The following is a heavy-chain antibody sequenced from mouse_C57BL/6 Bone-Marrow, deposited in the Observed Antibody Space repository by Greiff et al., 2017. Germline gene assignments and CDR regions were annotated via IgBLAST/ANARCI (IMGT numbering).Heavy chain of an antibody. CDR3: AKDDYAWFAY. Sequence: VQLLQPGAALVKPGASVKMSCKASGYTFTSYWITWVKQRPGQGLEWFGDIYPGSGSTNFNEKFKSKATLTVDTSSSPAYMQLSSLTSEDSAVYYCAKDDYAWFAYWGQGTLVTVSA. CDR1: GYTFTSYW. V-gene: IGHV1-55*01. CDR2: IYPGSGST. J-gene: IGHJ3*01. D-gene: IGHD2-4*01.